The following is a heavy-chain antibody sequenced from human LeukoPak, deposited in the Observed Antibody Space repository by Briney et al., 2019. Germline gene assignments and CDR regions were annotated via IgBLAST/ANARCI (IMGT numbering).Heavy chain of an antibody. CDR2: IYPGDSDT. V-gene: IGHV5-51*01. J-gene: IGHJ3*01. Sequence: GESLKISCKGSGYSFTSYWIGWVRQMPGKGLEWMGIIYPGDSDTRYSPSFQGQVTISADKSISTAYLQWSSLKASDTAIYYCARRFKANHDAFDFWGQGTMITVSS. CDR3: ARRFKANHDAFDF. D-gene: IGHD3-10*01. CDR1: GYSFTSYW.